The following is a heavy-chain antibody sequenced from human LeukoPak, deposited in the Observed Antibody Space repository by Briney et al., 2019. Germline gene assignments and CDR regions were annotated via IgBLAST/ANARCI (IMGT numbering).Heavy chain of an antibody. Sequence: ASVKVSCKASGYTFTSYGISWVRQAPGQGLEWMGWISAYNGNTNYAQKFQGRVTMTRDTSISTAYMELSRLRSDDTAVYYCARGGYCSGGSCLSLYNWFDPWGQGTLVTVSS. CDR1: GYTFTSYG. CDR3: ARGGYCSGGSCLSLYNWFDP. D-gene: IGHD2-15*01. J-gene: IGHJ5*02. CDR2: ISAYNGNT. V-gene: IGHV1-18*01.